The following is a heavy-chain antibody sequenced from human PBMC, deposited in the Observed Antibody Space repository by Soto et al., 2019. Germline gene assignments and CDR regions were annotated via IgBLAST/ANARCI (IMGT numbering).Heavy chain of an antibody. V-gene: IGHV3-30*18. CDR2: ISYDGSNK. J-gene: IGHJ4*02. Sequence: GGSLRLSCAASGFTFSSYGMHWVRQAPGKGLEWVAVISYDGSNKYYADSVKGRFTISRDNSKNTLYLQMNSLRAEDTAVYYCAKDQFITMVRGVTTTLDYWGQGTLVTVSS. CDR3: AKDQFITMVRGVTTTLDY. D-gene: IGHD3-10*01. CDR1: GFTFSSYG.